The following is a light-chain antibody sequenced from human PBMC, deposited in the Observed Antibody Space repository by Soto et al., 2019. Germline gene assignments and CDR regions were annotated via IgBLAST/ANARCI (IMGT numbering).Light chain of an antibody. CDR2: VAS. Sequence: DIQLTQSPSFLSASVGERVTSTCRASQGISNYLAWYQQKPGKAPKLLIYVASTLHSGVPPRFSGSGSGTEFTLTISSLQPDDFATYYCQHYNSYSEAFGQGTKVDI. CDR3: QHYNSYSEA. V-gene: IGKV1-9*01. J-gene: IGKJ1*01. CDR1: QGISNY.